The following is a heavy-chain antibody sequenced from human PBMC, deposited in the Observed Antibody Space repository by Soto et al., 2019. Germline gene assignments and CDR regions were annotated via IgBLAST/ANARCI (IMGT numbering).Heavy chain of an antibody. CDR1: GGTFSSYT. D-gene: IGHD3-16*01. Sequence: QVQLVQSGAEVKKPGSSVKVSCKASGGTFSSYTISWVRQAPGQGLEWMGRIIPILGIANYAQKFQGRVTITADKSTSTAYMELSSLRSEDTAVYSCAREVSIMGPDYWGQGTLVTVSS. CDR2: IIPILGIA. J-gene: IGHJ4*02. CDR3: AREVSIMGPDY. V-gene: IGHV1-69*08.